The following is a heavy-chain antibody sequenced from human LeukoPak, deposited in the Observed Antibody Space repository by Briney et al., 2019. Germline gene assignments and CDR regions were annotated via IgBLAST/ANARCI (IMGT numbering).Heavy chain of an antibody. CDR1: GYTFINFY. CDR2: IHPSGGST. V-gene: IGHV1-46*04. Sequence: ASVKVSCKASGYTFINFYMHWVRQAPGQGLEWMGRIHPSGGSTSYAQKLHGRVTMTSDTSINTLYMELNSLASEDTAVYYCAREGYDSSGYPFFDIWGQGTMVTASS. D-gene: IGHD3-22*01. J-gene: IGHJ3*02. CDR3: AREGYDSSGYPFFDI.